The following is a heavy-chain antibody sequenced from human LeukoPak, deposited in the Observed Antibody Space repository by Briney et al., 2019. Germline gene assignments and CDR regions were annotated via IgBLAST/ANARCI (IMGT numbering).Heavy chain of an antibody. CDR1: GFTFRDYY. J-gene: IGHJ4*02. CDR3: ARGGTSWFD. V-gene: IGHV3-11*04. D-gene: IGHD3-16*01. CDR2: TRSSGTTI. Sequence: KPGGSLRLSCAASGFTFRDYYMSWIRQAPGKGLECISYTRSSGTTISYADSVKGRFTISRDNAKNSLYLQMNSLRADDTAVYYCARGGTSWFDWGQGTLVTVSS.